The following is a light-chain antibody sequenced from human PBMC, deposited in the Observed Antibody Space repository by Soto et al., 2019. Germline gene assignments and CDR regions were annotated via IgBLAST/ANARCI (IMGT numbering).Light chain of an antibody. J-gene: IGKJ1*01. V-gene: IGKV3-20*01. CDR2: GAS. CDR1: QSFSSTY. Sequence: EIVLTQSPGTLSLSPGERATLSCRASQSFSSTYLGWYQQKPGQAPRLLIYGASSRATGIPDRFSGSGSGTDFTLTISRLEPEDFAVYYCQQYGNSWTFGQGTKVDIK. CDR3: QQYGNSWT.